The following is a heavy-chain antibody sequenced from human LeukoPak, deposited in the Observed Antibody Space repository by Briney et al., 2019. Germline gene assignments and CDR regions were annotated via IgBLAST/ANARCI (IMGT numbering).Heavy chain of an antibody. CDR1: GFTLSSCV. V-gene: IGHV3-15*01. D-gene: IGHD3-22*01. CDR3: TTDTYHSRAYSTDGNAFDI. J-gene: IGHJ3*02. CDR2: FRRKSEGGIT. Sequence: GGPLRLSCGASGFTLSSCVMRWVRRARGGGGVGVGRFRRKSEGGITDYGARVKVSFTISSDDSKNTLHLQMNSLKTEDTAAYYCTTDTYHSRAYSTDGNAFDIWGQGTMVTVSS.